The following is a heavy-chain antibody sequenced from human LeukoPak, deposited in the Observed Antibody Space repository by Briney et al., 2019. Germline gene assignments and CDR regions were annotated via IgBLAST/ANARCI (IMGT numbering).Heavy chain of an antibody. J-gene: IGHJ1*01. D-gene: IGHD5-18*01. CDR2: ISYDGSNK. V-gene: IGHV3-30*18. CDR1: GFTFSSYG. Sequence: GALRLSCAAAGFTFSSYGMHWVRQAPGKGLEWVAVISYDGSNKYYADSVKGRFTISRDNSKKTLYLQMNSLRAQDNAVSYCAKDGGHSSPFQHWGQGNLVTVSS. CDR3: AKDGGHSSPFQH.